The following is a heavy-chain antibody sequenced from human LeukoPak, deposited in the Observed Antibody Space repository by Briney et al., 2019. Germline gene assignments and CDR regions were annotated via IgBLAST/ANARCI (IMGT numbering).Heavy chain of an antibody. D-gene: IGHD2-2*01. CDR2: INPNSGGT. CDR1: GYTFTDYY. V-gene: IGHV1-2*02. J-gene: IGHJ4*02. Sequence: ASVTVSFKASGYTFTDYYMHWVRQAPGQGLEWMAWINPNSGGTYYAQNFHDRITITRDTSISTDYMELSRLRSDDTAIYYCARANALYCSSASCLFDYWGQGTLVTVSS. CDR3: ARANALYCSSASCLFDY.